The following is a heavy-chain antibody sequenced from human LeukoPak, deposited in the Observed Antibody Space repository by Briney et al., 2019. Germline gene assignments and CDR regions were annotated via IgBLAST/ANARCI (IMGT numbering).Heavy chain of an antibody. D-gene: IGHD3-22*01. V-gene: IGHV1-2*02. J-gene: IGHJ6*03. Sequence: ASVKVSCKASGYTFTGYYMHWVRQAPGQGLEWMGWINPNSGGTNYAQKFQGRVTMTRDTSISTAYMELSRLRSDDTAVYYCASPEQSTDYYYDSIGYSPDYYYMDVWGKGTTVTVSS. CDR2: INPNSGGT. CDR3: ASPEQSTDYYYDSIGYSPDYYYMDV. CDR1: GYTFTGYY.